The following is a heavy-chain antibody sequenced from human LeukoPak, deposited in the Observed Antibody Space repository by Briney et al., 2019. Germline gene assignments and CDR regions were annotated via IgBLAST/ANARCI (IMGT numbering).Heavy chain of an antibody. CDR2: INPNSGGT. J-gene: IGHJ5*02. V-gene: IGHV1-2*02. CDR1: GYTFTGYY. Sequence: ASVKVCRKASGYTFTGYYMHWVRQAPGPGLEWMGWINPNSGGTNYAQKFQGRVTMTRDTSISTAYMELSRLRSDDTAVYYCARGGPMVRIAALRGKDWFDPWGQGTLVTVSS. CDR3: ARGGPMVRIAALRGKDWFDP. D-gene: IGHD6-6*01.